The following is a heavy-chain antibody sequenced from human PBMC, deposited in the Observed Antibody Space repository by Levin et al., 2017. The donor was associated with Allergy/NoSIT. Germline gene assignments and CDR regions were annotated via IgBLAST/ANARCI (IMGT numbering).Heavy chain of an antibody. CDR1: GFPFSSYG. CDR2: ISYDGTKE. V-gene: IGHV3-30*18. J-gene: IGHJ1*01. D-gene: IGHD2-15*01. CDR3: AKDPVGYCTGGSCYEQYFLE. Sequence: LSLTCVASGFPFSSYGMHWIRQAPGKGLEWVAVISYDGTKEDYADSVKGRFSISRDRSKNTVYLHMNSLRAEDTAVYYCAKDPVGYCTGGSCYEQYFLEWGQGTLVTVSS.